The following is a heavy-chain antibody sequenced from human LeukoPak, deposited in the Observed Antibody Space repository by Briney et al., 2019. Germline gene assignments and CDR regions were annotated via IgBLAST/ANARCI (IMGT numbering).Heavy chain of an antibody. D-gene: IGHD4-23*01. CDR1: GFIIGDYA. V-gene: IGHV3-49*04. J-gene: IGHJ4*02. CDR2: IRSKAYGGTT. CDR3: TRDLLYGGNSPFDY. Sequence: PGGSLRLSCTASGFIIGDYAMSWVRQATGKGLEWVGFIRSKAYGGTTEYAASVKGRFTISRDDSKSIAYLQMHSLKTEDTAVYYCTRDLLYGGNSPFDYWGQGTLVTVSS.